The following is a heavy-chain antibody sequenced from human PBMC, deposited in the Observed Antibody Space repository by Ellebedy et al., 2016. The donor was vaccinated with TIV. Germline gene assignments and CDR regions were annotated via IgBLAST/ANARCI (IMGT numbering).Heavy chain of an antibody. D-gene: IGHD1-1*01. CDR2: ISSSSSTI. CDR3: ARDRATTGKMSWYFDY. CDR1: GFTFSSYS. Sequence: GESLKISCAASGFTFSSYSMNWVRQAPGKGLEWVSYISSSSSTIYYADSVKGRFTISRDNAKNSLYLQMNSLRDEDTAVYYCARDRATTGKMSWYFDYWGQGTLVTVSA. V-gene: IGHV3-48*02. J-gene: IGHJ4*02.